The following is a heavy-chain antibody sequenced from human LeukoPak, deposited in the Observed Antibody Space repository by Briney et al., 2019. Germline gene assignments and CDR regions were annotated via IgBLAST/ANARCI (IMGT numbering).Heavy chain of an antibody. CDR3: ARGRLGTMVRGFLFLRDLCMDV. CDR1: GYTLTELS. CDR2: FDPEDGET. V-gene: IGHV1-24*01. D-gene: IGHD3-10*01. J-gene: IGHJ6*02. Sequence: GASVTVSCKVSGYTLTELSMHWVRQAPGKGLEWMGGFDPEDGETIYAQKFQGSVTMTEDTSTDTAYMELSSLRSEDTAVYYCARGRLGTMVRGFLFLRDLCMDVWGQGTTVTVSS.